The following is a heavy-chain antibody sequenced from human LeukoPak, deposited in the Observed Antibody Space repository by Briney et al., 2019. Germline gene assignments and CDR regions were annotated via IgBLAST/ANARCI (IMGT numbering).Heavy chain of an antibody. CDR1: GLTFSRYA. CDR3: AKGSTAVTLPYYYGMDV. V-gene: IGHV3-23*01. J-gene: IGHJ6*02. CDR2: ISESGTGT. D-gene: IGHD4-17*01. Sequence: SGGSLRLSCAVSGLTFSRYAMSWVRQAPGKGLEWVSAISESGTGTYYADSVKGRFTISRDNSKNTLSLHMNSLRAEDTAVYYCAKGSTAVTLPYYYGMDVWGQGTTVTVSS.